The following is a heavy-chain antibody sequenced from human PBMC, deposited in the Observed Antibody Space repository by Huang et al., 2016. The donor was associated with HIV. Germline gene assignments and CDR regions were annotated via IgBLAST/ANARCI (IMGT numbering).Heavy chain of an antibody. J-gene: IGHJ4*02. CDR1: GYSFSSYW. D-gene: IGHD6-6*01. Sequence: VQLVQSGAEVKKPGESLKISCKGSGYSFSSYWIAWVRQVPGKGLEWMGLLLPDDSDTTYSPSFEGQVTISADKSIGTAYLQWSSLKASDTAMYYCARRFSSSSGYFDYWGQGSLVTVSS. V-gene: IGHV5-51*01. CDR2: LLPDDSDT. CDR3: ARRFSSSSGYFDY.